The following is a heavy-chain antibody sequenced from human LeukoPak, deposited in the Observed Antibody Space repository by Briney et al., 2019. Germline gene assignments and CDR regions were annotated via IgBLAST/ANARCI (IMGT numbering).Heavy chain of an antibody. CDR3: ARDQGNWFDP. V-gene: IGHV3-66*01. CDR2: IYSGDST. J-gene: IGHJ5*02. CDR1: GFTVSSNY. Sequence: GGSLRLSCAASGFTVSSNYMGWVRQAPGKGLEWVSVIYSGDSTYYADSVKGRFTISRDNAKNTLYPQMNSLRAEDTAVYYCARDQGNWFDPWGQGTLVTVSS.